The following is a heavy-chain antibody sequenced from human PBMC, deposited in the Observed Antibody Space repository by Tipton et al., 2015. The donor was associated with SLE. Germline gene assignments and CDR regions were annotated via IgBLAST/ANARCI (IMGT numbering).Heavy chain of an antibody. D-gene: IGHD3-22*01. CDR2: IIPILGIA. Sequence: VQSGAEVKKPGSSVKVSCKASGGTFSSYAISWVRQAPGQGLEWMGRIIPILGIANYAQKFQGRVTITADKSTSTAYMELSSLRSEDTAVYYCAAYYYDSSGYYLFDYWGQGTLVTVSS. V-gene: IGHV1-69*04. J-gene: IGHJ4*02. CDR3: AAYYYDSSGYYLFDY. CDR1: GGTFSSYA.